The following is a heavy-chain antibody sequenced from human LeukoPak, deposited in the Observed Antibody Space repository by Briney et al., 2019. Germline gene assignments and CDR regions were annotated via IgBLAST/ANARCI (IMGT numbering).Heavy chain of an antibody. CDR3: ARERGNSDPGDWFDS. Sequence: GWSVPLSCAASRLILREYYMRWIRQAPGTGVEWVSYISGSGSTVYYAASVTGRFTISRDNAKNSLFLQMNSLRAEDTAVYYCARERGNSDPGDWFDSWGQGTLVTVSS. D-gene: IGHD4-23*01. CDR1: RLILREYY. V-gene: IGHV3-11*01. CDR2: ISGSGSTV. J-gene: IGHJ5*01.